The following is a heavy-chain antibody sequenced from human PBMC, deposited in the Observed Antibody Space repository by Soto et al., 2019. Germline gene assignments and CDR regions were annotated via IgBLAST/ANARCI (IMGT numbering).Heavy chain of an antibody. CDR2: ISYDGSNK. Sequence: PGGSLRLSCAASGFTFSSYCMHWVRQAPGKGLEWVAVISYDGSNKNYVDSVKGRFTISRDNSKNTVYLQMDSLRVEDTAVYYCAKDTYYYDRSGYYTFDDWGQGTLVTVSS. V-gene: IGHV3-30*18. CDR3: AKDTYYYDRSGYYTFDD. J-gene: IGHJ4*02. CDR1: GFTFSSYC. D-gene: IGHD3-22*01.